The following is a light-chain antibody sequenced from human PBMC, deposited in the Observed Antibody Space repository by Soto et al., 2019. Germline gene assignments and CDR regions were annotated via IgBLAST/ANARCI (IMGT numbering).Light chain of an antibody. CDR3: QQRSNWIT. V-gene: IGKV3D-20*02. CDR1: QSVSSSY. Sequence: EIVLTQSPGTLSLSPGERATLSCRASQSVSSSYLAWYQQKPGQAPRLLVYGASSRATGIPDRFSGSGSGTDFTLTISSLEPEDFAVYYCQQRSNWITFGQGTKVDIK. J-gene: IGKJ1*01. CDR2: GAS.